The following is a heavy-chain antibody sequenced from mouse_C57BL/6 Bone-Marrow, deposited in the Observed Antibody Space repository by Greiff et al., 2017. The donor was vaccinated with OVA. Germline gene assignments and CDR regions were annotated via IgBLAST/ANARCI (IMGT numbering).Heavy chain of an antibody. CDR1: GYTFTSHW. J-gene: IGHJ1*03. CDR2: IDPSDSYT. CDR3: AREDLFDWYFDV. Sequence: QLQQPGAELVMPGASVKLSCKASGYTFTSHWMHWVKQRPGQGLEWIGEIDPSDSYTNYNQKFQGKSTLTVDKSSSTAYMQLSSLTSEDAAVYYCAREDLFDWYFDVWGTGTTVTVSS. V-gene: IGHV1-69*01.